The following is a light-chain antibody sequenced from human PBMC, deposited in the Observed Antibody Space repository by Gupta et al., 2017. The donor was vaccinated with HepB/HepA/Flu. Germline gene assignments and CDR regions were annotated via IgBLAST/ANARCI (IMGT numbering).Light chain of an antibody. J-gene: IGLJ2*01. CDR2: ESS. CDR1: SSNIGAGYD. Sequence: QSVLTPPPSVSGAPGQRVTISCTGSSSNIGAGYDVHWYQQLPGTAPKLLMYESSNRPSGVPDRFSGSKSGTSASLAITGLQAEDEADYYCQSYDDSLSGVIFGGGTKLTVL. CDR3: QSYDDSLSGVI. V-gene: IGLV1-40*01.